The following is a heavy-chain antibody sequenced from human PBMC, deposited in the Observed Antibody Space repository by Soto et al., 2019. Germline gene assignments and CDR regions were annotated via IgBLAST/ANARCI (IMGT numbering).Heavy chain of an antibody. V-gene: IGHV4-61*01. CDR2: LYNSGRT. J-gene: IGHJ4*02. CDR1: GDSESSGSHY. CDR3: AGGYGAGGGCNIGSLVY. Sequence: SETRSLTCTVSGDSESSGSHYCTWIRQPPGKGLEWLGHLYNSGRTNYSPSLKSRVTMSVDTSKNQFSLKLSYVTAADTAAYYCAGGYGAGGGCNIGSLVYWGQGTLVTVAS. D-gene: IGHD2-8*02.